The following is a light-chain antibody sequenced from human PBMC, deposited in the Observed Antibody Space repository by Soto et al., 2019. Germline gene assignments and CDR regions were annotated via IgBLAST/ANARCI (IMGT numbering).Light chain of an antibody. CDR3: QQYNSYSLTWT. CDR2: XAY. CDR1: QGLSSW. Sequence: IRMTQCPSRLSASVGERVTITCQASQGLSSWLAWDEAKPGKAPKLMIXXAYXVESGVPSRFSGSGSGTEFTLPISSLQPDDFSTEYCQQYNSYSLTWTFGQGTKVDIK. V-gene: IGKV1-5*01. J-gene: IGKJ1*01.